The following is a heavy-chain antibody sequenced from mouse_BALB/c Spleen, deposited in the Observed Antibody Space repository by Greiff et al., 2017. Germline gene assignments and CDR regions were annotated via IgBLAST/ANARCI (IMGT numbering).Heavy chain of an antibody. CDR3: ARDAITTATGAMDY. J-gene: IGHJ4*01. CDR2: SRNKANDYTT. V-gene: IGHV7-1*02. D-gene: IGHD1-2*01. Sequence: EVKLVESGGGLVQPGGSLRLSCATSGFTFSDFYMEWVRQPPGKRLEWIAASRNKANDYTTEYSASVKGRFIVSRDTSQSILYLQMNALRAEDTAIYYCARDAITTATGAMDYWGQGTSVTVSS. CDR1: GFTFSDFY.